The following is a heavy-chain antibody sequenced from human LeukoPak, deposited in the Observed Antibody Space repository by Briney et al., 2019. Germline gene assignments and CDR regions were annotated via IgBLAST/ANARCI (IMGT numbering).Heavy chain of an antibody. J-gene: IGHJ4*02. CDR1: GGSFSGHY. D-gene: IGHD3-22*01. CDR2: INHSGST. Sequence: KPSETLSLTCAVYGGSFSGHYWSWIRQPPGKGLEWIGEINHSGSTNYNPSLKSRVTISVDTSKNQFSLKLSSVTAADTAVYYCARGYYDSSGTYYFDYWGQGTLVTVSS. CDR3: ARGYYDSSGTYYFDY. V-gene: IGHV4-34*01.